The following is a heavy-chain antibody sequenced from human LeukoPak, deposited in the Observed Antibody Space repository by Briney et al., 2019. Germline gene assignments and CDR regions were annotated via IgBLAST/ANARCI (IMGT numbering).Heavy chain of an antibody. D-gene: IGHD3-16*02. V-gene: IGHV4-34*01. CDR2: INHSGST. CDR1: GGSFSGYY. J-gene: IGHJ3*02. CDR3: ARAPAYDYVWGSYRYNAFDI. Sequence: SETLSLTCAVYGGSFSGYYWSWIRQPPGKGLEWIGEINHSGSTNYNPSLKSRVTISVDTSKNQFSLKLSSVTAADTAAYYCARAPAYDYVWGSYRYNAFDIWGQGTMVTVSS.